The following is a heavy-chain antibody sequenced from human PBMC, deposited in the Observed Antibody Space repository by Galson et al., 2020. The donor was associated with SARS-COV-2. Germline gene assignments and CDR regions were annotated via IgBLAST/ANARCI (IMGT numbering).Heavy chain of an antibody. CDR2: ISAYNGNT. D-gene: IGHD4-17*01. V-gene: IGHV1-18*01. CDR1: GYTFTSYG. Sequence: ASVNVSCKASGYTFTSYGISWVRQAPGQGLEWMGWISAYNGNTNYAQKLQGRVTMTTDTSTSTAYMELRSLRSDDTAVYYCARDPLHYGGNSGYFDYWGQGTLVTVSS. CDR3: ARDPLHYGGNSGYFDY. J-gene: IGHJ4*02.